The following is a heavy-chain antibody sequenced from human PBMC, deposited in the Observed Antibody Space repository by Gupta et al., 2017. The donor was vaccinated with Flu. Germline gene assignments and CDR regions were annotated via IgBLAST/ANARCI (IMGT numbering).Heavy chain of an antibody. D-gene: IGHD5-12*01. CDR3: ARGADGYGNFDS. CDR1: GYTFNSYW. J-gene: IGHJ4*02. Sequence: EVQLVGSGAGLVQPGGSLRLSCAASGYTFNSYWMHWVRQAPGKGLVWVARINMDGNSIKYADSVKGRFTISRDNAKNTLYLQMESLRAEDTALYFCARGADGYGNFDSWGQGTLVTVSS. V-gene: IGHV3-74*03. CDR2: INMDGNSI.